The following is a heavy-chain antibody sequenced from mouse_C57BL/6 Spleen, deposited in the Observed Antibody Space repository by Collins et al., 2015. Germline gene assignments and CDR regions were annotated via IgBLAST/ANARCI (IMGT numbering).Heavy chain of an antibody. V-gene: IGHV1-74*01. CDR2: IHPSDSDT. CDR1: GYTFTSYW. D-gene: IGHD1-1*01. CDR3: AIERYYGSTYYYYTMDY. Sequence: QVQLQQPGAELVKPGTSVRVSCKASGYTFTSYWMHWVKQRPGQGLEWIGRIHPSDSDTNYNQEFKGKATLTVDKSSSTAYMQLSSLTSEDSAVYYCAIERYYGSTYYYYTMDYWGQGTSVTVSS. J-gene: IGHJ4*01.